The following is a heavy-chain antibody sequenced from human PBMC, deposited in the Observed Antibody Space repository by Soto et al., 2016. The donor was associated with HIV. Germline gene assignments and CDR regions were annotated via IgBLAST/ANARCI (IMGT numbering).Heavy chain of an antibody. D-gene: IGHD3-16*02. J-gene: IGHJ4*02. CDR2: VNHSGST. V-gene: IGHV4-34*01. CDR1: GGSLSGYY. CDR3: ARHRYTNGDLDY. Sequence: QVQLQQWGAGLLKPSETLSLTCAVYGGSLSGYYWSFIRQSPGKGLEWIGEVNHSGSTNYNPSLKNRVTMSVDTSKKQFSRRLNSVTAADTAIYYCARHRYTNGDLDYXGQGTLVHRLL.